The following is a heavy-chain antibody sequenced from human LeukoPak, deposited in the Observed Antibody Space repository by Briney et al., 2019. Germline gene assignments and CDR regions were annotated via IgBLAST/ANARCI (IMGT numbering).Heavy chain of an antibody. J-gene: IGHJ4*02. CDR1: GFTFSSYA. V-gene: IGHV3-30-3*02. Sequence: PGGSLRLSCAASGFTFSSYAMHWVRQAPGKGLEWVAVISYDGSNKYYADSVKGRITISRDNSKNTLYLQVNSLRAEDTAVYYCAKSEYSYGRYDYWGQGTLVTVSS. CDR3: AKSEYSYGRYDY. CDR2: ISYDGSNK. D-gene: IGHD5-18*01.